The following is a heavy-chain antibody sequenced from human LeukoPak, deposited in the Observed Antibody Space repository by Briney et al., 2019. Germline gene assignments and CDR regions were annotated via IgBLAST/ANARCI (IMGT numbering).Heavy chain of an antibody. V-gene: IGHV3-7*01. J-gene: IGHJ4*02. CDR2: IKQDGSEK. D-gene: IGHD2-21*02. Sequence: GGSLRLSCAASGFTFSNYWMSWVRQAPGKGLEWVANIKQDGSEKYYVDSVKGRFTISRDNAKNSIYLQMNSLRVEDTAVYYCAKDIVGGGDDYWGQGTLVTVSS. CDR1: GFTFSNYW. CDR3: AKDIVGGGDDY.